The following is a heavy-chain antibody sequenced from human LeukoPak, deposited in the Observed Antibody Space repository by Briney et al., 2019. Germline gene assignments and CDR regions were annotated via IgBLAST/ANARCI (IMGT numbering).Heavy chain of an antibody. V-gene: IGHV3-7*01. J-gene: IGHJ6*03. CDR2: IKQDGSEK. Sequence: GGSLRLSCAASGFTFSNYWMSWVRQAPGKGLEWVANIKQDGSEKYYVDSVKGRFTISRDNAKNSLYLQMNSLRAEDTAVYYCARDGATFSGYDWYYYMDVWGKGTTVTISS. CDR3: ARDGATFSGYDWYYYMDV. CDR1: GFTFSNYW. D-gene: IGHD5-12*01.